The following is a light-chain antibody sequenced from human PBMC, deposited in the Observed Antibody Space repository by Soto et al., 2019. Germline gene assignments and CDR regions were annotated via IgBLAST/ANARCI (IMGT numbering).Light chain of an antibody. CDR1: SSDVGGYNY. CDR2: EVS. CDR3: SSYTSSSIYV. Sequence: QSALTQPASVSGSPGQSITISCTGTSSDVGGYNYVSWYQQHPGKAPKLMIYEVSNRPSGVSNRFSGSKSGKTASLTTSGLQAEDEADYYCSSYTSSSIYVFGTGTKLTVL. J-gene: IGLJ1*01. V-gene: IGLV2-14*01.